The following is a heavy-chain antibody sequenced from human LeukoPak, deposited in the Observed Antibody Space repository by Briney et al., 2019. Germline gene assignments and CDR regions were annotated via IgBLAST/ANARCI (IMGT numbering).Heavy chain of an antibody. CDR1: GGSISSGGYY. V-gene: IGHV4-31*03. Sequence: SETLSLTCTVSGGSISSGGYYWSWIRQHPGKGLEWIGYIYYSGSTYYNPSLKSRVTISVDTSKNQFSLKLSSVTAADTAVYYCAREVAYYDFWSGYHPHYGMDVWGQGTTVTVSS. CDR3: AREVAYYDFWSGYHPHYGMDV. D-gene: IGHD3-3*01. CDR2: IYYSGST. J-gene: IGHJ6*02.